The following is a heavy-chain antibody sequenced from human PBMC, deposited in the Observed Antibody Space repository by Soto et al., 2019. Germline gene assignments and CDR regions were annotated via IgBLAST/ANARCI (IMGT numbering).Heavy chain of an antibody. Sequence: SETLSLTCSASGGSISSRGYFLGWIRRTPGKGLEWIGSISHSGSTYYRSSLKSRVTISADTSKNQFSLKLSSVTAADTAVYYCARHPCSSTNCQYHYYGMDVWGQGTTVTVSS. J-gene: IGHJ6*02. CDR2: ISHSGST. D-gene: IGHD2-2*01. CDR1: GGSISSRGYF. CDR3: ARHPCSSTNCQYHYYGMDV. V-gene: IGHV4-39*01.